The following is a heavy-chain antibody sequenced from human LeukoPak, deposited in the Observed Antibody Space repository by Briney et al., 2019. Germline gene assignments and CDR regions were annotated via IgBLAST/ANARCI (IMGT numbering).Heavy chain of an antibody. V-gene: IGHV3-48*03. Sequence: GGSLRLSCAAPGYTFTKFEMNWVRQAPGKGLEWVSYISYSGSTTSYADSVKGRFTISRDNAKNSLYLQMNSLRAEDTAVYYCARAGPPAFDPWGQGTLVTVSS. CDR3: ARAGPPAFDP. CDR2: ISYSGSTT. J-gene: IGHJ5*02. CDR1: GYTFTKFE.